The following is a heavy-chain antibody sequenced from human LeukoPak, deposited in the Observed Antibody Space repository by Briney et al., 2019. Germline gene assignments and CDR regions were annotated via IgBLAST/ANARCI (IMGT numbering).Heavy chain of an antibody. J-gene: IGHJ4*02. CDR3: AKSQWLVVDY. V-gene: IGHV3-30*18. D-gene: IGHD6-19*01. CDR2: ISYDGSNK. CDR1: GFTFSSYG. Sequence: GGSLRLSCAASGFTFSSYGMHWVRQTPGKGLEWVAVISYDGSNKYYADSVKGRFTISRDNSKNTLYLQMNSLRAEDTAVYYCAKSQWLVVDYWGQGTLVTVSS.